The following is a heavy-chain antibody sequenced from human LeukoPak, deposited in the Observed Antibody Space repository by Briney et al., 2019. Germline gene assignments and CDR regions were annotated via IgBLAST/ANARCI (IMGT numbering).Heavy chain of an antibody. Sequence: ASVKVSCKASGYTFTSYYMHWVRQAPGQGLEWMGIINPSGGSTSYAQKFQGRVTMTRDMSTSTVYMELSSLRSEDTAVYYCARDYIAAAGIFRNCWFDPWGQGTLVTVSS. CDR1: GYTFTSYY. CDR2: INPSGGST. D-gene: IGHD6-13*01. CDR3: ARDYIAAAGIFRNCWFDP. V-gene: IGHV1-46*01. J-gene: IGHJ5*02.